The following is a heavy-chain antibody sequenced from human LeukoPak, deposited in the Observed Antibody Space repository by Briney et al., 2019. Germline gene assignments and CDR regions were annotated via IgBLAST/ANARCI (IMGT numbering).Heavy chain of an antibody. CDR3: ATLGYCSGGSCYD. CDR1: GFTVSSNY. J-gene: IGHJ4*02. V-gene: IGHV3-66*01. Sequence: PGGSLGLSCAASGFTVSSNYMSWVRQAPGKGLEWVSVIYSGGSTYYADSVKGRFTISRDNSKNTLYLQMNSLRAEDTAVYYCATLGYCSGGSCYDWGQGTLVTVSS. D-gene: IGHD2-15*01. CDR2: IYSGGST.